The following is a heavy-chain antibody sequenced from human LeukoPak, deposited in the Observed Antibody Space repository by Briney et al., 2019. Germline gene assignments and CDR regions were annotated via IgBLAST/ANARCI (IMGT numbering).Heavy chain of an antibody. Sequence: GGSLRLSCAASGFTFGNSAMTWVRQAPGKGLEYVSSITGSGGGTFYADSVKGRFTISRDNSKNTLSLQMNSLRAEDTAVYYCAKLANDYGGNSVDYWGQGTLVTVSS. CDR2: ITGSGGGT. V-gene: IGHV3-23*01. CDR3: AKLANDYGGNSVDY. D-gene: IGHD4-23*01. CDR1: GFTFGNSA. J-gene: IGHJ4*02.